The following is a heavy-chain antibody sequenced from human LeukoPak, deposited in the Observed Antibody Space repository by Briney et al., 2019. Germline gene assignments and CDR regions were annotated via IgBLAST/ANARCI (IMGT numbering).Heavy chain of an antibody. J-gene: IGHJ4*02. Sequence: SETPSLTCTVSGGSISSSSYYWGWIRQPPGKGLEWIGSIYYSGSTYYNPSLKSRVTISVDTSKNQFSLKLSSVTAADTAVYYCARLLRATVDHWGQGTLVTVSS. CDR2: IYYSGST. D-gene: IGHD1-26*01. CDR1: GGSISSSSYY. V-gene: IGHV4-39*01. CDR3: ARLLRATVDH.